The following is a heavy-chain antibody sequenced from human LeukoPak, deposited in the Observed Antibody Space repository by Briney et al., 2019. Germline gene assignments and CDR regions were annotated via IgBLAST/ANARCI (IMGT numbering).Heavy chain of an antibody. Sequence: SETLSLTCAVYGGSFSGYYWSWIRQPPGKGLEWIGEINHSGSTNYSPSLKSRVTISVDTSKNQFSLKLSSVTAADTAVYYCARITIFGVVIGPWGQGTLVTVSS. CDR2: INHSGST. V-gene: IGHV4-34*01. CDR3: ARITIFGVVIGP. D-gene: IGHD3-3*01. J-gene: IGHJ5*02. CDR1: GGSFSGYY.